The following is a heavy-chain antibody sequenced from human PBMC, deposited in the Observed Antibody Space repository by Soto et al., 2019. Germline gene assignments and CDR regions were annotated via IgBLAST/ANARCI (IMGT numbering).Heavy chain of an antibody. CDR2: ISSSGSTI. Sequence: QVQLVESGGGLVKPGGSLRLSCAASGFTFSDYYMSWIRQAPGKGLEWVSYISSSGSTIYYADSVKGRFTISRDNAKNSLYLQMNSLRAEDTVVYYCARSNYDFWSGYYAYYYYYMDVWGKGTTVTVSS. D-gene: IGHD3-3*01. V-gene: IGHV3-11*01. J-gene: IGHJ6*03. CDR1: GFTFSDYY. CDR3: ARSNYDFWSGYYAYYYYYMDV.